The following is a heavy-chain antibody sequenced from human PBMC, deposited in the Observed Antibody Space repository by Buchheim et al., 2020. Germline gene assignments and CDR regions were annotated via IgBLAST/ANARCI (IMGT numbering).Heavy chain of an antibody. D-gene: IGHD3-10*01. CDR2: ISYDGSNK. Sequence: QVQLVESGGGVVQPGRSLRLSCAASGFTFSSYGMHWVRQAPGKGLEWVTVISYDGSNKYYADSVKGRFTISRDNSKNTQDLQMNSLRAEDTAVYYCARHGSGSYNPDYWGQGTL. J-gene: IGHJ4*02. CDR1: GFTFSSYG. V-gene: IGHV3-30*03. CDR3: ARHGSGSYNPDY.